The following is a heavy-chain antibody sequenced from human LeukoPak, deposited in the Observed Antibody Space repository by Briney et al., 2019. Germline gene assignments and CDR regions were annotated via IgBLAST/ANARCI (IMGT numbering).Heavy chain of an antibody. CDR2: IHPEGNEK. Sequence: GGSLRLSCAVSGFSFTNFWMSWVRQAPGRGLEWVANIHPEGNEKYHVDSVKGRFTISRDNTKNLLFLQMNGLRVEDTAVYYCGRADAFSGDHWGQGTLVTVSS. CDR3: GRADAFSGDH. J-gene: IGHJ4*02. V-gene: IGHV3-7*04. CDR1: GFSFTNFW.